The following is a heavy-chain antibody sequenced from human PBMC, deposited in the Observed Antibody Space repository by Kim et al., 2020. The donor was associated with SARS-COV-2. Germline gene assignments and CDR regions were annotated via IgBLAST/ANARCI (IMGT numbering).Heavy chain of an antibody. V-gene: IGHV3-33*01. J-gene: IGHJ4*02. D-gene: IGHD6-13*01. CDR1: GFTFSSYG. CDR3: ARERGQEQQLVLGY. Sequence: GGSLRLSCAASGFTFSSYGMHWVRQAPGKGLEWVAVIWYDGSNKYYADSVKGRFTISRDNSKNTLHLQMNSLRAEDTAVYYCARERGQEQQLVLGYWGQGTLVTVSS. CDR2: IWYDGSNK.